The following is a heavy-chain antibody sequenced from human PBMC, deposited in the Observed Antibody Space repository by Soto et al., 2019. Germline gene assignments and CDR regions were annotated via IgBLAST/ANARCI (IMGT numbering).Heavy chain of an antibody. J-gene: IGHJ6*02. CDR3: ARAEGSSGMLNH. Sequence: SETLSLTCTVSGGSVSSGDFYWSWIRQPPGKGLEWIGNIYYSGSTNYNPSLKSRATISVDTSKNQFSLKVSSVTAADTAVYYCARAEGSSGMLNHWGQGTTVTVSS. V-gene: IGHV4-61*08. CDR1: GGSVSSGDFY. CDR2: IYYSGST. D-gene: IGHD6-6*01.